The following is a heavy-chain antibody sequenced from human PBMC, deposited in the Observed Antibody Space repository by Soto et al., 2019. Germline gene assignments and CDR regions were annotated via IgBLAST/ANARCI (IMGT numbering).Heavy chain of an antibody. CDR3: ARDQLIXPAHXXXYGSDV. CDR2: IPQEGSDG. D-gene: IGHD3-22*01. CDR1: GFTLSMYS. J-gene: IGHJ6*02. Sequence: DVQXEXSGGGXVQPGXSLRXSCEVSGFTLSMYSMTXXRXAXXXXXXXVAKIPQEGSDGHYVDSVKGRFTISRDNAKNSVYLQMNSLRAEDTAVYYCARDQLIXPAHXXXYGSDVWGQGAKVTVSS. V-gene: IGHV3-7*03.